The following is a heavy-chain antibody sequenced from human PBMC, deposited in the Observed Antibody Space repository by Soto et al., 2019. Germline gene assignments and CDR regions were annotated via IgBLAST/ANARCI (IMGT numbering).Heavy chain of an antibody. V-gene: IGHV3-23*01. D-gene: IGHD3-22*01. Sequence: GVLRLSCAASGFKFSTFAMSWVRQAPGKGLEWVSGLGDSGTKTYYAASVRGRFIISRDNSKNTVDLQMNSLRAEDTAVYYCAKEFDTSGYYSYYYAMDVWGQGTTVTVSS. CDR3: AKEFDTSGYYSYYYAMDV. CDR1: GFKFSTFA. J-gene: IGHJ6*02. CDR2: LGDSGTKT.